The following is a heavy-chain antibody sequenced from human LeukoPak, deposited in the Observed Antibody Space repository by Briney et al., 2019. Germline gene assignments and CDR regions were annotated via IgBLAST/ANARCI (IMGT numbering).Heavy chain of an antibody. CDR3: SRDFWRFGLDF. D-gene: IGHD3-10*01. CDR1: GFTFSSYS. CDR2: IRSKSYGGTS. J-gene: IGHJ4*02. Sequence: GGSLRLSCAASGFTFSSYSMNWVRQAPGKGLEWVAFIRSKSYGGTSKYAASVRGRFTVSRDDSKSIAYLQMESLKTEDTAVYYCSRDFWRFGLDFWGQGTPVTVSS. V-gene: IGHV3-49*04.